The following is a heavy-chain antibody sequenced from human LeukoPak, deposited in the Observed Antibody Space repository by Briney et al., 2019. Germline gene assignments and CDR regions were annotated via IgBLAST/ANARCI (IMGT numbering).Heavy chain of an antibody. CDR3: AKEARFWSGIWHFGY. Sequence: GKSLRLSCAASGFSFSSYGMHWVRQAPGKGLEWVAVIWFDGTNENYADSVRGRFTISRDNSKNTLYLQMNSLRAEDTAVYYCAKEARFWSGIWHFGYWGLGTLVTVSS. CDR2: IWFDGTNE. V-gene: IGHV3-33*06. J-gene: IGHJ4*02. CDR1: GFSFSSYG. D-gene: IGHD3-3*01.